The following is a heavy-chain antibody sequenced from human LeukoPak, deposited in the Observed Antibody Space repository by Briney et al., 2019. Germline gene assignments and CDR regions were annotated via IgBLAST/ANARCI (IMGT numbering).Heavy chain of an antibody. J-gene: IGHJ3*02. Sequence: GGSLRLSCAASGFTFSSYSMNWVRQAPRKGLEWVSSISSSSSYIYYADSVKGRFTISRDNAKNSLYLQMNSLRAEDTAVYYCARDPAAGNDAFDIWGQGTMVTVSS. CDR2: ISSSSSYI. D-gene: IGHD6-13*01. CDR1: GFTFSSYS. V-gene: IGHV3-21*01. CDR3: ARDPAAGNDAFDI.